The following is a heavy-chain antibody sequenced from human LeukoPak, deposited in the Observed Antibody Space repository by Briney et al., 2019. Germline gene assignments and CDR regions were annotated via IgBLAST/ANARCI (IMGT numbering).Heavy chain of an antibody. CDR1: GFTFSTYS. D-gene: IGHD3/OR15-3a*01. CDR3: ARDKDWLLYDN. J-gene: IGHJ4*02. Sequence: PGGSLRLSCAASGFTFSTYSMHWVHQAPGKGLVWVSYIKPDGSNTAYADSVKGRFTISRDNAKNTLYLQMNSLRAEDTAVYYCARDKDWLLYDNWGQGTLVTVSS. CDR2: IKPDGSNT. V-gene: IGHV3-74*01.